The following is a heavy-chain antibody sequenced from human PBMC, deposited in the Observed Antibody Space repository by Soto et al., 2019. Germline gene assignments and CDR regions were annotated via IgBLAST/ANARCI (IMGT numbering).Heavy chain of an antibody. V-gene: IGHV3-48*01. J-gene: IGHJ4*02. CDR2: ISGSSHTT. D-gene: IGHD6-13*01. Sequence: PGGSLRLSCATSGFTFSIYSMSWVRQAPGKGLEWVSYISGSSHTTYYADSVKGRFTISRDNAKNSLYLQMNSLRAEDTAVYYYAKDQGSSWYEIDYWGQGTLVTVSS. CDR3: AKDQGSSWYEIDY. CDR1: GFTFSIYS.